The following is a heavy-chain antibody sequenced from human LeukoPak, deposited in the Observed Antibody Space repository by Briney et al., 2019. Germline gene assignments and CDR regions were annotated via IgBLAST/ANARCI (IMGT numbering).Heavy chain of an antibody. CDR1: GGTFSSYA. J-gene: IGHJ4*02. V-gene: IGHV1-69*04. CDR2: IIPIFGIA. Sequence: SVKVSCKASGGTFSSYAISWVRQAPGQGLEWMGRIIPIFGIANYAQMFQGRVTITADKSTSTAYMELSSLRSEDTAVYYCARDSPKRIAIQRSFDYWGQGTLVTVSS. D-gene: IGHD2-21*01. CDR3: ARDSPKRIAIQRSFDY.